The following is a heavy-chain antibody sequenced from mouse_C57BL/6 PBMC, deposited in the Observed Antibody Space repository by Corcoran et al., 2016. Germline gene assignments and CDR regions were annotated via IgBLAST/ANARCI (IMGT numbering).Heavy chain of an antibody. CDR3: ARRGVTGPYFDY. CDR2: INPNNGGT. D-gene: IGHD2-1*01. V-gene: IGHV1-18*01. CDR1: GYTFTDYN. Sequence: EVQLQQAGPELVKPGASVKIPCKASGYTFTDYNMDWVKQSHGKSLEWIGDINPNNGGTIYNQKFKGKATLTVDKSSSTAYMELRSLTSEDTAVYYCARRGVTGPYFDYWGQGTTLTVSS. J-gene: IGHJ2*01.